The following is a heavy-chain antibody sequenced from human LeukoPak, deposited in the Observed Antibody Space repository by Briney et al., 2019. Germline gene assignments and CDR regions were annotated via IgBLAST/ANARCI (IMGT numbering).Heavy chain of an antibody. CDR2: ISSSGSTI. D-gene: IGHD6-13*01. J-gene: IGHJ4*02. V-gene: IGHV3-48*03. CDR3: ARGTGGAAGNPGLY. Sequence: GGSLRLSCAASGFTFSSYEMNWVRRAPGKGLEWVSYISSSGSTIYYADSVKGRFTISRDNAKNSLYLQMNSLRAEDTAVYYCARGTGGAAGNPGLYWGQGTLVTVSS. CDR1: GFTFSSYE.